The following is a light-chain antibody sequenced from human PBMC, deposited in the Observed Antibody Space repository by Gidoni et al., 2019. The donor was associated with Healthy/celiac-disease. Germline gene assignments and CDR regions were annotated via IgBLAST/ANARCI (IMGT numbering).Light chain of an antibody. CDR1: QSISSY. Sequence: DFQMTQSPSSLSASVGDRVTITCRASQSISSYLNWYQQKPGKAPKPLIYAASSLQSGVPSRFSGSGSGTDFTLTSSSLQPEDFATYYCQQSYSTEYTFGQGTKLEIK. V-gene: IGKV1-39*01. J-gene: IGKJ2*01. CDR3: QQSYSTEYT. CDR2: AAS.